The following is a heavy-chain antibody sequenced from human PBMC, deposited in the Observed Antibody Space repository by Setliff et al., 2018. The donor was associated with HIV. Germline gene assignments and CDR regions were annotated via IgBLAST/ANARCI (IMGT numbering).Heavy chain of an antibody. J-gene: IGHJ5*02. D-gene: IGHD1-7*01. V-gene: IGHV3-23*01. CDR2: ISGSGSST. CDR1: EFTFSVYA. CDR3: AKDRRGITGTKSCAWFDP. Sequence: GGSLRLSCAASEFTFSVYAMSWLRQAPGKGLEWVSGISGSGSSTYYADSVKGRFTISRDNSKNTLYLQMNRLRADDTAIYYCAKDRRGITGTKSCAWFDPWGQGTLVTVSS.